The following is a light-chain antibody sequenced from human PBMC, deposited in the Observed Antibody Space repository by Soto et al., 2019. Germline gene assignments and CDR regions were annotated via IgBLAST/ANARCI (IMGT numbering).Light chain of an antibody. V-gene: IGLV2-18*02. Sequence: QSVLTQPPSVSGSPGQSVTISCTGTSSDIGSYNRVSWYQQPPGAAPKLMICEVNNRPSGVPERFSGSKSGNTASLTIFGLQAEDEADYYCSSCTPSDTYVFGTGTKVTVL. CDR1: SSDIGSYNR. CDR3: SSCTPSDTYV. CDR2: EVN. J-gene: IGLJ1*01.